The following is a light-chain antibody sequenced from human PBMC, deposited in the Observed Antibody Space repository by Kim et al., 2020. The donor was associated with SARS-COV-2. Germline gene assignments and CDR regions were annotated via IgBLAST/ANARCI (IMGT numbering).Light chain of an antibody. Sequence: EIVLTQSPATLSVSPGERVTLSCRASQSVATNLAWYQQKPGQPPRYLIYGASTRATGIPARFSGSGSGTEFTLTITSLQSEDFAVYYCQHQNDGWTLVQGTKVYIK. V-gene: IGKV3D-15*01. CDR3: QHQNDGWT. CDR2: GAS. CDR1: QSVATN. J-gene: IGKJ1*01.